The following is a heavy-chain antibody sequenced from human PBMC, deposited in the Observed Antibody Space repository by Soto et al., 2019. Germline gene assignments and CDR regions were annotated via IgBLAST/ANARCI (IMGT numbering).Heavy chain of an antibody. Sequence: PGGSLRLSCAASGFAFSSYWMSWVRQAPGKGLEWVANIKQDGSEKYYVDSVKGRFTISRDNGKNSLYVQMNSLRAEDTAVYYCARDSIRNVADRPFDYWGQGALVTVSS. CDR2: IKQDGSEK. CDR3: ARDSIRNVADRPFDY. V-gene: IGHV3-7*05. D-gene: IGHD6-6*01. J-gene: IGHJ4*02. CDR1: GFAFSSYW.